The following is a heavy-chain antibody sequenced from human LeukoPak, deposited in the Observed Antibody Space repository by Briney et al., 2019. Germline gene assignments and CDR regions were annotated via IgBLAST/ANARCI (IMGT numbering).Heavy chain of an antibody. Sequence: GSSVKVSCKASGGTFRSYAISWVRQAPGQGLEWMGRISPILGIANYAQKFQGRVTITADKSTSTAYMELSSLRSEDTAVYYCAREARIQLWYFDYWGQGTLVTVSS. J-gene: IGHJ4*02. V-gene: IGHV1-69*04. CDR2: ISPILGIA. CDR3: AREARIQLWYFDY. CDR1: GGTFRSYA. D-gene: IGHD5-18*01.